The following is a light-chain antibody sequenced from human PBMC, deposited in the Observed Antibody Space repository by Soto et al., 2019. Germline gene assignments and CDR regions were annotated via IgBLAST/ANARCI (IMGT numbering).Light chain of an antibody. CDR1: SSDVGGFNY. Sequence: QSALTQPASVSGSPGQSITISCTGTSSDVGGFNYVSWYQQHPGKAPKLMIFDVSKRPSGVSDRFSGSKSGNTASLTISGLQAEDEADYYCNSYTTTSTLCVFGTGTKVTVL. J-gene: IGLJ1*01. CDR2: DVS. CDR3: NSYTTTSTLCV. V-gene: IGLV2-14*03.